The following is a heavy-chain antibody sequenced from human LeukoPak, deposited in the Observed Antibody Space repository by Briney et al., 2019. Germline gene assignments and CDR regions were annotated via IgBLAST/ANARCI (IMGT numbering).Heavy chain of an antibody. CDR3: AREYSSSSGRRAFDI. Sequence: PSETLSLTCTVSGGSISSSSYYWGWVRQPPGKGLEWIGSIYYRGSTYYNPSLKGRVTISVDTSKNQFSLKLTSVTAADTSVYYCAREYSSSSGRRAFDIWGQGTMVTVSS. J-gene: IGHJ3*02. V-gene: IGHV4-39*01. CDR2: IYYRGST. CDR1: GGSISSSSYY. D-gene: IGHD6-6*01.